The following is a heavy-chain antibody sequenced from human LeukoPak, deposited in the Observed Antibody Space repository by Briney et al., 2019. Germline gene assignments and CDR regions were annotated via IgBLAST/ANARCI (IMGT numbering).Heavy chain of an antibody. D-gene: IGHD1-1*01. V-gene: IGHV3-7*01. CDR3: ARGALGMKYDRGHFDS. CDR1: GFTFSSYW. J-gene: IGHJ4*02. Sequence: GGSLRLSCAASGFTFSSYWMSWVRQAPGKGLEWVANINQDGSETYYVDSVKGRFTISRDDAKKSLFLQMNSLRAEDTAVYYCARGALGMKYDRGHFDSWGQGALVTVSS. CDR2: INQDGSET.